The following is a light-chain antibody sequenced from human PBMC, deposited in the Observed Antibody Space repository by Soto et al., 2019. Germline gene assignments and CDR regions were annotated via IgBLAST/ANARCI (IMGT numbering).Light chain of an antibody. CDR1: QGISNY. CDR2: AAS. J-gene: IGKJ4*01. V-gene: IGKV1-27*01. Sequence: DVQMTQAPSSLSASVGDRVTITCRASQGISNYLAWYQQKPGQLPKLLIYAASILQSGVPSRFSGSGPGRDFTLTISSLQPEDVATYYCQKYNSAPRTFGGGTKVEIK. CDR3: QKYNSAPRT.